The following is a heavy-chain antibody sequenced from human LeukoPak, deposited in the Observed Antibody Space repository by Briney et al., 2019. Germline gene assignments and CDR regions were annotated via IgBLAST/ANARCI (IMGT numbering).Heavy chain of an antibody. CDR2: IYYSGST. D-gene: IGHD3-10*01. CDR3: ARLPARRVRGVIITGWEY. V-gene: IGHV4-39*01. Sequence: KPSETLSLTCTVSGGSISSSSYYWGWIRQPPGKGLEWIGSIYYSGSTYYNPSLKSRVTISVDTSKNQFSLKLSPVTAADTAVYYCARLPARRVRGVIITGWEYWGQGTLVTVSP. J-gene: IGHJ4*02. CDR1: GGSISSSSYY.